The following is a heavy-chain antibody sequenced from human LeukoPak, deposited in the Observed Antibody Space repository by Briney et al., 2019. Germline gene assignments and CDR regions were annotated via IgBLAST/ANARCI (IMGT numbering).Heavy chain of an antibody. CDR2: IKSEGAGGTI. D-gene: IGHD6-19*01. CDR3: TTDNGVPGTCPSVGY. J-gene: IGHJ4*02. CDR1: GFTVSKAF. V-gene: IGHV3-15*01. Sequence: GSLILSYAASGFTVSKAFMAWVRPAPGKGLEWVGRIKSEGAGGTIEYAAPVKGRFIISRDDSKNTLYLQMNSLKSEDTGVYYCTTDNGVPGTCPSVGYWGQGALVTVSS.